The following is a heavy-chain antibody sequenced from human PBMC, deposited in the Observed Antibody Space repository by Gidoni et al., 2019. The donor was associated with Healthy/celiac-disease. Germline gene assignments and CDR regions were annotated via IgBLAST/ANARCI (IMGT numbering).Heavy chain of an antibody. CDR3: AKDIGTSNWNDVVGGDDAFDI. V-gene: IGHV3-9*01. CDR1: GFTFDDYA. CDR2: ISWNSGSI. J-gene: IGHJ3*02. D-gene: IGHD1-1*01. Sequence: EVQLVESGGGLVQPGRSLRLSCAASGFTFDDYAMHWVRQAPGKGLEWVSGISWNSGSIGYADSVKGRFTISRDNAKNSLYLQMNSLRAEDTALYYCAKDIGTSNWNDVVGGDDAFDIWGQGTMVTVSS.